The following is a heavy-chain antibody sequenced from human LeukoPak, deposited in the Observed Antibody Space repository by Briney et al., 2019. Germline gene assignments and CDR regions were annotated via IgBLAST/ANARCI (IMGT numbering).Heavy chain of an antibody. CDR1: GGSISSYY. CDR3: ARAPRHADWFDP. D-gene: IGHD2-2*01. V-gene: IGHV4-59*01. Sequence: SETLSLTCTVSGGSISSYYWSRIRQPPGKGLEWIGYIYYSGSTNYNPSLKSRVTISVDTSKNQFSLKLSSVTAADTAVYYCARAPRHADWFDPWGQGTLVTVSS. CDR2: IYYSGST. J-gene: IGHJ5*02.